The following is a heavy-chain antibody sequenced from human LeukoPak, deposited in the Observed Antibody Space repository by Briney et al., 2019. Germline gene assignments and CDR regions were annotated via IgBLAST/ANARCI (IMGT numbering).Heavy chain of an antibody. CDR3: ARVGAAPGHFDY. D-gene: IGHD6-13*01. Sequence: EGSVKVSCTASGYSFAGYGIGWVRQAPRQGLEWIGWISTYSGKTNYAHNLQGRITVNTETSTSTAYMERRSRRSDDTAVYYCARVGAAPGHFDYWGQGTQLTVSS. V-gene: IGHV1-18*01. J-gene: IGHJ4*02. CDR1: GYSFAGYG. CDR2: ISTYSGKT.